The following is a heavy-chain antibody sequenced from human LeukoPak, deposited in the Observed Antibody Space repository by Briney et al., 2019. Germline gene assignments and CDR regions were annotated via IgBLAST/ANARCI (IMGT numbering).Heavy chain of an antibody. J-gene: IGHJ4*02. D-gene: IGHD2-15*01. Sequence: SETLSLICTVSGYSISSGYFWGWIRQPPGKGLEWIGSIYHSGITYYNPSLRGRVTISVDTSKNQFSLKLSSVTAADTAVYYCASRLGYCSGGSCYPNDYWGQGTLVTVSS. CDR2: IYHSGIT. CDR3: ASRLGYCSGGSCYPNDY. CDR1: GYSISSGYF. V-gene: IGHV4-38-2*02.